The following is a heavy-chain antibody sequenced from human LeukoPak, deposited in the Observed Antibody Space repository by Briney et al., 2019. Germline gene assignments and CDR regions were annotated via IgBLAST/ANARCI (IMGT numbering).Heavy chain of an antibody. CDR1: GFDFSTYA. D-gene: IGHD2-2*01. J-gene: IGHJ1*01. V-gene: IGHV3-64*01. CDR3: ARIPEY. CDR2: ISKSGDDT. Sequence: GGSLRLSCAASGFDFSTYAMHWVRLTPGKGLEFVSAISKSGDDTSYGNDVKGRFAISRDNIKNTVDLEMGSLRVDDTGIYYCARIPEYWGQGTVVTVSS.